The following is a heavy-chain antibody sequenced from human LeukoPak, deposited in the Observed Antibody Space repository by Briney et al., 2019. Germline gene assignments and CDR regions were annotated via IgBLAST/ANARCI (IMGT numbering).Heavy chain of an antibody. CDR1: GFTFSSYS. CDR3: ARERFHGSGAPKFDY. V-gene: IGHV3-21*01. J-gene: IGHJ4*02. D-gene: IGHD3-10*01. Sequence: GGSLRLSCAASGFTFSSYSMNWVRQAPGKGLEWVSCISTSSDYIYYAASVKGRFTISRDNAKNSLYLQMNSLRVEDTAVYYCARERFHGSGAPKFDYWGQGILVTVSS. CDR2: ISTSSDYI.